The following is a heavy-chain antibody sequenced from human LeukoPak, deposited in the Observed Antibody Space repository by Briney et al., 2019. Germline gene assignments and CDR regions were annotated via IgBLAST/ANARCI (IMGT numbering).Heavy chain of an antibody. Sequence: PSETLSLTCTVSGGSISSSSYYWGWIRQPPGKGLEWIGSIYYSGSTYYNPSLKSRVTISVDTSKNQFSLKLSSVTAADTAVFYCARTMHSGWPDYYYYYMDVWGKGTTVTVSS. CDR3: ARTMHSGWPDYYYYYMDV. J-gene: IGHJ6*03. D-gene: IGHD6-19*01. CDR1: GGSISSSSYY. CDR2: IYYSGST. V-gene: IGHV4-39*07.